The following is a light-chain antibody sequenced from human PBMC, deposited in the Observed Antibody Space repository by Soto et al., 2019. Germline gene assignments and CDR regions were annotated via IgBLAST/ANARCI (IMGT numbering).Light chain of an antibody. J-gene: IGKJ4*01. Sequence: EVVLTQSPATLSLSPGERATLSCRASESIGNYLAWYQQKLGQAPKLLIYDASHRAIGIPGRFSGDGSGTDVTLTISSLEPDDFAVYYCQWRSDWPPRLTFGGGTKVEIK. V-gene: IGKV3-11*01. CDR1: ESIGNY. CDR3: QWRSDWPPRLT. CDR2: DAS.